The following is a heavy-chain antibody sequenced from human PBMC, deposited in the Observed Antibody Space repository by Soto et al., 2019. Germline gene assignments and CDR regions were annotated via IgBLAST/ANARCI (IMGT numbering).Heavy chain of an antibody. CDR1: GFTFTSSA. D-gene: IGHD2-8*02. Sequence: GASVKVSCKASGFTFTSSAVQWVRQARGQRLEWIGWIVVGSGNTNYAQKFQERVTITRDMSTSTAYMELSSLRAEDTAVYYCAKDMVHCTGTRRARYFEKWGRGTLVTVSS. CDR3: AKDMVHCTGTRRARYFEK. CDR2: IVVGSGNT. V-gene: IGHV1-58*01. J-gene: IGHJ4*02.